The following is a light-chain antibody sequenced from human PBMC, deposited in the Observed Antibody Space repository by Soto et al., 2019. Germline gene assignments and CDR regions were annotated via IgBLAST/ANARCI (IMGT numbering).Light chain of an antibody. CDR1: GSDVGSYNL. CDR3: CSFAGSPWV. CDR2: QVT. V-gene: IGLV2-23*02. J-gene: IGLJ3*02. Sequence: QLVLTQPASVSGSPGQSITISCSGTGSDVGSYNLVSWYKHHPGKAPKLIIYQVTKRPSGVSNRFSGSKSGNTASLTISGLQSADEADYYCCSFAGSPWVFGGGTKLTVL.